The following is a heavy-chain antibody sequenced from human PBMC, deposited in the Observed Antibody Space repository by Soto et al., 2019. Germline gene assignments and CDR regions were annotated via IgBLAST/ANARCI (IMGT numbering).Heavy chain of an antibody. J-gene: IGHJ4*02. Sequence: SETLSLTCTVSGGSISNYYCSWIRQPPGKGLEWIGYMYYSGSTNYNPSLKSRVTISVDTSKNQFSLKLRSVTAADTAVYYCARAGAAPLSDYRGQGTLVTVSS. V-gene: IGHV4-59*01. CDR2: MYYSGST. CDR1: GGSISNYY. CDR3: ARAGAAPLSDY. D-gene: IGHD2-15*01.